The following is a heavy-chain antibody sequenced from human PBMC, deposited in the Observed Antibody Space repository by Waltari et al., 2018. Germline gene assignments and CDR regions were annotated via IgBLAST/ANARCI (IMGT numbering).Heavy chain of an antibody. D-gene: IGHD3-22*01. V-gene: IGHV3-30*18. Sequence: QVQLVESGGGVVQRGSSVRLSCAASGFTSCTYGMHCVLLAPCKGLEWVAVISYDGSNKYYADSVKGRFTISRDNSKNTLYLQMNSLRAEDTAVYYCAKDTGPMSRGHYYGMDVWGQGTTVTVSS. CDR2: ISYDGSNK. CDR1: GFTSCTYG. J-gene: IGHJ6*02. CDR3: AKDTGPMSRGHYYGMDV.